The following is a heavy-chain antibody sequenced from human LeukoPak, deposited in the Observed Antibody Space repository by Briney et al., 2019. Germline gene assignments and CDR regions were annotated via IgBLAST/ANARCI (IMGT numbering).Heavy chain of an antibody. V-gene: IGHV3-23*01. D-gene: IGHD5-18*01. Sequence: GGSLRLSCAASGFTFRSYWMSWVRQAPGKGLEWVSLISGSGDSTYYADSVKGRFTISRDNSKNTLYLQMNSLGAEDTAVYYCAKGQGYSYGDSTDYWGQGTLVTVSS. CDR1: GFTFRSYW. J-gene: IGHJ4*02. CDR3: AKGQGYSYGDSTDY. CDR2: ISGSGDST.